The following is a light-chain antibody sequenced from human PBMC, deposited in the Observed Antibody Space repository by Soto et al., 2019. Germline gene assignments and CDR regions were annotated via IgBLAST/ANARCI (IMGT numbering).Light chain of an antibody. V-gene: IGLV2-8*01. J-gene: IGLJ1*01. CDR1: SSGIGAYIY. CDR2: EVS. CDR3: SSYAGSNNFV. Sequence: QSALTQPASVSGSPGQSVTISCTGTSSGIGAYIYVSWYQQHPGKAPKLMISEVSRRPSGVPERFSGSKSGNTASLTVSGLQADDEAHYYCSSYAGSNNFVFGTGTKVTVL.